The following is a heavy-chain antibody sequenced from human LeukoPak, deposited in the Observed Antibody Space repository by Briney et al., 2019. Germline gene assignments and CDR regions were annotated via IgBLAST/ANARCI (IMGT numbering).Heavy chain of an antibody. CDR2: TYYRSNWYS. J-gene: IGHJ5*02. CDR1: GDSVSSSAS. CDR3: ARDPDSSNEWGPFDP. D-gene: IGHD1-1*01. Sequence: SQTLSLTCAISGDSVSSSASWNWIRQFPSRGLEWLGRTYYRSNWYSDYATSVKSRITINADTSKNQFSLQLNSVIPEDTAVYYCARDPDSSNEWGPFDPWGQGTLVTVSS. V-gene: IGHV6-1*01.